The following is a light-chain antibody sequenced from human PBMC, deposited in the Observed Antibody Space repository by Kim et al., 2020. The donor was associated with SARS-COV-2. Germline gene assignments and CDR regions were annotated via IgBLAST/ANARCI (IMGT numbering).Light chain of an antibody. V-gene: IGKV1-27*01. CDR2: AAS. J-gene: IGKJ1*01. CDR1: QDINTY. CDR3: QKYNSAPRE. Sequence: APVGDRVTITCRASQDINTYVAWYQQKPGRVPTVLIFAASALQSGVPSRFSGSGSGTEFTLTISSLQPEDAATYYCQKYNSAPREFGQGTKVDIK.